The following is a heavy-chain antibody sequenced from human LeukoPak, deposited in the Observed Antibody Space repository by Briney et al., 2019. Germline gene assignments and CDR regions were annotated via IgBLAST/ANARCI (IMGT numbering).Heavy chain of an antibody. CDR1: GFTFSSYS. CDR3: ARGVRYVGGWFDP. V-gene: IGHV3-21*01. D-gene: IGHD3-10*01. CDR2: ISSSSSYI. Sequence: GGSLRLSCAASGFTFSSYSMNWVRQAPGKGLEWVSSISSSSSYIYYADSVKGRFTISRDNAKNSLYLQMNSLRAEDTAVYYCARGVRYVGGWFDPWGQGTLVTVSS. J-gene: IGHJ5*02.